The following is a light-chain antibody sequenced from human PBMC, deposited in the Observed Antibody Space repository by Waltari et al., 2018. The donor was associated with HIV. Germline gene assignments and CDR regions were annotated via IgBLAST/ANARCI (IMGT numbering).Light chain of an antibody. CDR1: SSDVGNYNY. Sequence: QSALTQPASVSGSPGQSITISCTGTSSDVGNYNYVSWYQQHPGKAPKLMIYYVSKRPSGVSNRFSGAKSGNTASLTISGLQAEDEADYYCCSYAGSSTFVFGTGTKVTVL. V-gene: IGLV2-23*02. J-gene: IGLJ1*01. CDR2: YVS. CDR3: CSYAGSSTFV.